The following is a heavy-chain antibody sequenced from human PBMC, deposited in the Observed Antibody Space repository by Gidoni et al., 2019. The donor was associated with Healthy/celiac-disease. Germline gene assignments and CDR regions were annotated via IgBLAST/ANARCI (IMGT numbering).Heavy chain of an antibody. V-gene: IGHV4-39*01. CDR3: ARPHYGSGSYYHYFDY. J-gene: IGHJ4*02. CDR2: IYYSGST. Sequence: QLQLPESGPGLVKPSETLSLTCTVSGGSISSSSYYWGWVRQPPGKGLEWIGSIYYSGSTYYNPSLKSRVTISVDTSKNQFSLKLSSVTAADTAVYYCARPHYGSGSYYHYFDYWGQGTLVTVSS. CDR1: GGSISSSSYY. D-gene: IGHD3-10*01.